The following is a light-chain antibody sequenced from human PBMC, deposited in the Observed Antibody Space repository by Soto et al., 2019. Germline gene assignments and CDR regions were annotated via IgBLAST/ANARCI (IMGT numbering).Light chain of an antibody. CDR3: QQTNTFFPLT. J-gene: IGKJ4*01. Sequence: DIQMTQSPSSVSASVGDRVTITCRASQGISNWLAWYQQQPGRAPKLLIYGAYTLQTGVPSRFSGGGSGTHFTLIISSLQPEDFATYYCQQTNTFFPLTFVGGTRVEIK. CDR2: GAY. V-gene: IGKV1-12*01. CDR1: QGISNW.